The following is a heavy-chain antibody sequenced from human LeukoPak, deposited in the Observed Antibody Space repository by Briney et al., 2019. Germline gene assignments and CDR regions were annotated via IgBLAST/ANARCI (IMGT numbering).Heavy chain of an antibody. D-gene: IGHD3-10*01. CDR1: GFTFSCYG. J-gene: IGHJ4*02. CDR2: IRYEGRNK. V-gene: IGHV3-30*02. CDR3: ERKYESGPYPLDC. Sequence: PGGSMTLSCAVSGFTFSCYGMHWVRQPPGKGLEWVTCIRYEGRNKFYADFVKGRFNISRDTSKNTLYTQMSSLRVKHTAVYYCERKYESGPYPLDCWGQGILVTVSS.